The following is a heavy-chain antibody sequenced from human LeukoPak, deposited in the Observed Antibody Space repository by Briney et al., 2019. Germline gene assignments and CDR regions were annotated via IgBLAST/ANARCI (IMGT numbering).Heavy chain of an antibody. V-gene: IGHV1-69*05. CDR2: IIPSLGTA. CDR1: GGSFSSYS. J-gene: IGHJ6*03. Sequence: SVKVSCKASGGSFSSYSISWVRQAPGQGLEWMGGIIPSLGTANYAQKFQGRVTITTDESTSTAYMELSSLRSEDTAVSYCATLGYCSSTSCYNYYYYYMDVWGKGTTVTVSS. CDR3: ATLGYCSSTSCYNYYYYYMDV. D-gene: IGHD2-2*02.